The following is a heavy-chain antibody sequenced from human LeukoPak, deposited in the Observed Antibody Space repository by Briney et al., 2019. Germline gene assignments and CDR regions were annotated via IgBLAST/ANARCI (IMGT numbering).Heavy chain of an antibody. J-gene: IGHJ4*02. CDR3: ARDRGKLRYFDL. Sequence: PGGSLRLSCVASGFAFNTQAMHWVRQAPGKGLEWLAVMSLDGSSIYYADSAKGRFTISRDNSKNTLYLQMSSLRVEDTAVYYCARDRGKLRYFDLWGQGTPLTVSS. CDR2: MSLDGSSI. D-gene: IGHD3-9*01. V-gene: IGHV3-30*15. CDR1: GFAFNTQA.